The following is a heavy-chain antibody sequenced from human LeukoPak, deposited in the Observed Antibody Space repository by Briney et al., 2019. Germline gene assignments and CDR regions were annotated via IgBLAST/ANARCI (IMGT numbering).Heavy chain of an antibody. D-gene: IGHD3-22*01. V-gene: IGHV3-23*01. CDR2: ISGSGGST. CDR3: AKAHYYDSSGYYYPGESAFDI. CDR1: GFTFSSDA. J-gene: IGHJ3*02. Sequence: GGSLILSCAASGFTFSSDAMSWVRQAPGEGLEWVSAISGSGGSTYYADSVKGRFTISRDNSKNMLYLQMNSLRAEDTAVYYCAKAHYYDSSGYYYPGESAFDIWGQGTMVTVPS.